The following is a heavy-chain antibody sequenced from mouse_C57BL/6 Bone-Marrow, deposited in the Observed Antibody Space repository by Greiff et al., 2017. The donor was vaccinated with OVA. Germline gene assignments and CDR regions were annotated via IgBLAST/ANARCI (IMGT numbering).Heavy chain of an antibody. D-gene: IGHD4-1*01. J-gene: IGHJ3*01. CDR3: VSLTGTGPFAY. CDR1: GFSFNTYA. V-gene: IGHV10-1*01. CDR2: IRSKSNNYAT. Sequence: EVQLVESGGGLVQPKGSLKLSCAASGFSFNTYAMNWVRQAPGKGLEWVARIRSKSNNYATYYADSVKDRFTISRDDSESMLYLQMNNLKTEDTAMYYCVSLTGTGPFAYWGQGTLVTVSA.